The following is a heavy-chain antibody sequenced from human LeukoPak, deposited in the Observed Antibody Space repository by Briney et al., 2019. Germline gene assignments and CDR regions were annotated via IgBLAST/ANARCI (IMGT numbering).Heavy chain of an antibody. CDR2: IYSSGST. V-gene: IGHV4-4*08. J-gene: IGHJ5*02. Sequence: SETLSLTCSVSGGPVSSYYWSWIRQPPGKGLEWVGYIYSSGSTNYNPSLKSRVPISVDTSQHQFSLKLSSVTAADTAVYYCARDATLNWFDPWGQGPLATASS. CDR1: GGPVSSYY. CDR3: ARDATLNWFDP.